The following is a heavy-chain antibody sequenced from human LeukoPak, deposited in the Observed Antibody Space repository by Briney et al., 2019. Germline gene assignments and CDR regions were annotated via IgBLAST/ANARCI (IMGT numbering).Heavy chain of an antibody. J-gene: IGHJ3*02. V-gene: IGHV4-34*01. Sequence: SSETLSLTCAVYGGSFSGYYWSWIRQPPGKGLEWIGEINHSGSTNYNPSLKSRVTVSVDTSKNQFSLKLSSVTAADTAVYYCASRLKFTVTTIQRAFDIWGQGTMVTVSS. CDR1: GGSFSGYY. CDR2: INHSGST. CDR3: ASRLKFTVTTIQRAFDI. D-gene: IGHD4-17*01.